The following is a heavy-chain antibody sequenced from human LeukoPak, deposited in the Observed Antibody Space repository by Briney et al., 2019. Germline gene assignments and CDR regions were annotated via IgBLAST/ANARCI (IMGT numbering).Heavy chain of an antibody. V-gene: IGHV3-7*01. CDR2: INPAGTET. CDR3: ARFGYVAAVDL. D-gene: IGHD2-15*01. CDR1: GFSFSAYW. Sequence: GGSLRLSCAASGFSFSAYWMTWVRQAPGTGLEWVANINPAGTETYYVDPVKGRFTISRDNAKSLLYLQMNSLRAEDTAVYYCARFGYVAAVDLWGQGTLVTVSS. J-gene: IGHJ4*02.